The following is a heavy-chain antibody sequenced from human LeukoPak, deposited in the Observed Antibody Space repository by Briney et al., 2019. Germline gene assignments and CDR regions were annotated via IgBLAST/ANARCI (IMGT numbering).Heavy chain of an antibody. J-gene: IGHJ5*02. V-gene: IGHV3-48*03. CDR2: ISSSGSTI. CDR1: GFTFSSYE. CDR3: ARDTDYGDYYRSNWFDP. D-gene: IGHD4-17*01. Sequence: TGGSLRLSCASSGFTFSSYEMNWVRQAPGKGLEWVSYISSSGSTIYYADSVKGRFTISRDNAKNSLYLQMNSLRAEDTAVYYCARDTDYGDYYRSNWFDPWGQGTLVTVSS.